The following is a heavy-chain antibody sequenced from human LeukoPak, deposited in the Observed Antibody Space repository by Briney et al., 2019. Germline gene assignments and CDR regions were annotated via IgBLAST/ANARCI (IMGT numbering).Heavy chain of an antibody. D-gene: IGHD4-17*01. Sequence: PSETLSLTCTVSGGSISSSSYYWGWIRQPPGKGLEWIGSIYYSGSTYYNPSLKSRVTISVDTSKNQFSLKLSSVTAADTAVYYCARSVTVTHMDVWGKGTTVTVSS. V-gene: IGHV4-39*01. J-gene: IGHJ6*03. CDR1: GGSISSSSYY. CDR2: IYYSGST. CDR3: ARSVTVTHMDV.